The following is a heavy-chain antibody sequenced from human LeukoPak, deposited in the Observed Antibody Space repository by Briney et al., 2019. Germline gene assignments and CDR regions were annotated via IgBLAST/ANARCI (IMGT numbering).Heavy chain of an antibody. CDR2: IFTSGST. CDR3: ARQTLRFYDSSGYFDAFDI. Sequence: PSETLSLTCNVSGGSISSGRYYWSWIRLPAGKGLEWIGRIFTSGSTNYNPSLKSRVTISLDTSKNQFSLKLSSVTAADTAVYYCARQTLRFYDSSGYFDAFDIWGQGTMVTVSS. CDR1: GGSISSGRYY. V-gene: IGHV4-61*02. D-gene: IGHD3-22*01. J-gene: IGHJ3*02.